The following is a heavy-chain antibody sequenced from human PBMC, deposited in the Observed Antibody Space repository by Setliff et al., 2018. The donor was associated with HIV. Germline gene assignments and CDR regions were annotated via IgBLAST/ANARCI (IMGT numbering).Heavy chain of an antibody. CDR3: ARDFSWATDS. Sequence: SETLSLTCIVSGGSISSSSYYWGWIRQPPGKGLEWIGSIDYTGKTHYNPSLKSRVTISADTSKSQFSLNLSSVTAADTAVYYCARDFSWATDSWGQGTLVTVSS. D-gene: IGHD2-15*01. J-gene: IGHJ4*02. CDR2: IDYTGKT. V-gene: IGHV4-39*01. CDR1: GGSISSSSYY.